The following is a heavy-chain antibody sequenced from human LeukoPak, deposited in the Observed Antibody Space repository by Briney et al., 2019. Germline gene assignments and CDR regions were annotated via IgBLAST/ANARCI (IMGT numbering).Heavy chain of an antibody. CDR2: INHSGST. J-gene: IGHJ5*02. Sequence: SETLSLTCAVYGGSFSGYYWSWIRQPPGKGLEWIGEINHSGSTNYNPSLKSRVTVSVDTSKNQFSLKLSSVTAADTAVYYCARRGGSQGNWFDPWGQGTLVTVSS. CDR1: GGSFSGYY. V-gene: IGHV4-34*01. CDR3: ARRGGSQGNWFDP. D-gene: IGHD1-26*01.